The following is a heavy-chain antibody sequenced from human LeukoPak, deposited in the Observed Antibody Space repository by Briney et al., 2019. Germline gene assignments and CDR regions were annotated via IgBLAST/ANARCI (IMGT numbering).Heavy chain of an antibody. J-gene: IGHJ4*02. D-gene: IGHD3-22*01. CDR2: IYYSGST. V-gene: IGHV4-59*01. CDR3: ASMGDSSGYYSNFDY. Sequence: SETLSLTCTVSGRPISIYYWSWIRQPPGKGLEWIGGIYYSGSTNYNPSLKGRVTISVDTSKNQIYMNLSSVTAADTAVYYCASMGDSSGYYSNFDYWGQGTLVTVSS. CDR1: GRPISIYY.